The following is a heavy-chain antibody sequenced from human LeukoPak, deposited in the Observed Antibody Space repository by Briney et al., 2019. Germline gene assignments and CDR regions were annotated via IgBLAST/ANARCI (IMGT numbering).Heavy chain of an antibody. D-gene: IGHD3-3*01. Sequence: GGSLRLSCATSGFIFSTSAMTWVRQAPGKGLEWVAVISYDGRNTDYADSVKGRFTISRDNSKNALYLQMNSLRTEDTAVYYCARCRDYNFWSGSAIDYWGQGTLVTVSS. J-gene: IGHJ4*02. V-gene: IGHV3-30*04. CDR2: ISYDGRNT. CDR3: ARCRDYNFWSGSAIDY. CDR1: GFIFSTSA.